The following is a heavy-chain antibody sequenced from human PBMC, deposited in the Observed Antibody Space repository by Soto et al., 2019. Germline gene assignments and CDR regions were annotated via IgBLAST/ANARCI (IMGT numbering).Heavy chain of an antibody. V-gene: IGHV1-69*06. CDR3: AREMDSSGYSCYYFDY. D-gene: IGHD3-22*01. CDR1: GGTFSGYA. CDR2: IIPIFGTA. Sequence: GASVNVSCKAYGGTFSGYAISWVRQAPGQGLEWMGGIIPIFGTANYAQKFQGRVTITADKSTSTAYMELSSLRSEDTAVYYCAREMDSSGYSCYYFDYWGQGTLVTVSS. J-gene: IGHJ4*02.